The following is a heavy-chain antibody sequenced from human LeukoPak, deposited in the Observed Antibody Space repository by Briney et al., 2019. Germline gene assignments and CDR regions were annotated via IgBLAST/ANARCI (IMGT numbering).Heavy chain of an antibody. J-gene: IGHJ6*02. CDR2: IYSGGST. CDR1: GFTVSSNY. V-gene: IGHV3-66*02. D-gene: IGHD4-11*01. Sequence: GGSLRLSCAASGFTVSSNYMSWVRQAPGKGLEWVSVIYSGGSTYYADSVKGRFPISRDNSKNTLYLQMNSLGAADAAVYYCARVGTTPEAYYFYGMDVWGQGTTVTVSS. CDR3: ARVGTTPEAYYFYGMDV.